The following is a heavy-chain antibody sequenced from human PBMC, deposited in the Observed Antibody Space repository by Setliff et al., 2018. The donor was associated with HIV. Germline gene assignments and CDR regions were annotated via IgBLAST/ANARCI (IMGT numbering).Heavy chain of an antibody. CDR2: IYPNGFA. V-gene: IGHV4-4*09. CDR1: GDSITGRW. J-gene: IGHJ3*01. Sequence: SETLSLTCTVSGDSITGRWFNWIRQPPGKGLEWTGNIYPNGFANYNPYLKSRLTISVDSYKNQVSLTLNAVTPADTAVYYCARPLCGTTACYAVDVWGPGTMVTVSS. D-gene: IGHD2-2*01. CDR3: ARPLCGTTACYAVDV.